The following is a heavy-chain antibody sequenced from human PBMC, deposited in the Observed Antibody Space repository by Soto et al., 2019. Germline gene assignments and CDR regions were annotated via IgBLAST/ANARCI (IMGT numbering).Heavy chain of an antibody. D-gene: IGHD3-16*01. J-gene: IGHJ6*02. CDR1: GYTFTGYY. CDR3: ARHPWGDYCYGMDV. V-gene: IGHV1-2*04. CDR2: INPNSGGT. Sequence: ASVKVSCKASGYTFTGYYMHWVRQAPGQGLEWMGWINPNSGGTNYAQKFQGWVTMTRDTSISTAYMELSRLRSDDAAVYYCARHPWGDYCYGMDVWGQGTTVTVSS.